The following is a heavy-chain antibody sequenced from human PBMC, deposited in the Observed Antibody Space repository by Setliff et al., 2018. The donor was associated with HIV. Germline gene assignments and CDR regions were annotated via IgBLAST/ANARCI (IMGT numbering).Heavy chain of an antibody. CDR3: ARAFCSSASCYGGGDAFDI. V-gene: IGHV4-31*03. D-gene: IGHD2-2*01. Sequence: SETLSLTCTVSGGSISSGGYYWSWIRQHPGRGLEWTGYIYYSGNTYYNPSLKSRLTISVDTSKNHFSLKLSSVTAVDTAVYYCARAFCSSASCYGGGDAFDIWGQGTVVTVSS. CDR1: GGSISSGGYY. J-gene: IGHJ3*02. CDR2: IYYSGNT.